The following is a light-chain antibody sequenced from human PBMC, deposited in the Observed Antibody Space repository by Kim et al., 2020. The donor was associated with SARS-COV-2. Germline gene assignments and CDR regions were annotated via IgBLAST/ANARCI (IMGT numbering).Light chain of an antibody. Sequence: QPVLTQPPSASGTPGQRVTISCSGSRSTIGSNKVHWYQQLPGTAPRLLIYSNDQRPSGVPDRFSGSKSGTSASLAISGLRSEDEGDYHCASWDDSLFGAVFGGGTKVTVL. CDR2: SND. CDR1: RSTIGSNK. CDR3: ASWDDSLFGAV. V-gene: IGLV1-44*01. J-gene: IGLJ3*02.